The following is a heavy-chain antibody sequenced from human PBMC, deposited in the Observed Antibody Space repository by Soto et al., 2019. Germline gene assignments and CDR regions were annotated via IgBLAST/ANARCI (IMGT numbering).Heavy chain of an antibody. V-gene: IGHV1-2*04. CDR3: ARTGVVVTATQHYYYYGMDV. J-gene: IGHJ6*02. CDR1: GYSLTGYY. CDR2: INPNSGGT. D-gene: IGHD2-21*02. Sequence: GASVRVSCKASGYSLTGYYMHWVRQAPGQGLEWMGWINPNSGGTNYAQKFQGWVTMTRDTSISTAYMELSRLRSDDTAVYYCARTGVVVTATQHYYYYGMDVWGQGTTVTVSS.